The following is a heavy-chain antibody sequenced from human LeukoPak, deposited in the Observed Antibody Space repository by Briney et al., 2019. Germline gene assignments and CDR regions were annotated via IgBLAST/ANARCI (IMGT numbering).Heavy chain of an antibody. V-gene: IGHV4-59*08. CDR2: IYYSGST. D-gene: IGHD3-10*01. Sequence: SETLSLTCTVSGGSISSYYWSWIRQPPGKGLEWIGYIYYSGSTNYNPSLKSRVTISVDTAKNQFSLNLRSVNAADTAVYFCARQPKSCTPGVFITGKACWFDSWGQGTLVTVSS. CDR1: GGSISSYY. CDR3: ARQPKSCTPGVFITGKACWFDS. J-gene: IGHJ5*01.